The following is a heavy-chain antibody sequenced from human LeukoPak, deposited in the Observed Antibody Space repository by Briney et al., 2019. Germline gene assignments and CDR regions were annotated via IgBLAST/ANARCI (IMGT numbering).Heavy chain of an antibody. D-gene: IGHD1-14*01. Sequence: SETLSLTCAVYGGSFSGYYWSWIRQPPGKGLEWIGNIYYSGSTYYNPSLKSRLTISVDTSKNQFSLKLTSVTAADTAVYYCARLNKPGWFDPWGQGTLVTVSS. CDR1: GGSFSGYY. V-gene: IGHV4-34*01. CDR3: ARLNKPGWFDP. CDR2: IYYSGST. J-gene: IGHJ5*02.